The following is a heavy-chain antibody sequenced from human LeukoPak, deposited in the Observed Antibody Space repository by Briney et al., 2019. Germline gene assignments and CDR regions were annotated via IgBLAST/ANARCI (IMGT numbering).Heavy chain of an antibody. CDR3: AKDLLRFLEWLLPDFDY. CDR1: GFTFSSYA. CDR2: ISGSGGST. J-gene: IGHJ4*02. V-gene: IGHV3-23*01. D-gene: IGHD3-3*01. Sequence: PGGSLRLSCAASGFTFSSYAMSWVRQAPGKGLEWVSAISGSGGSTYYADSVKGRFTISRDNSKNTLYLQMNSLRAEDTAVYYCAKDLLRFLEWLLPDFDYWGQGTLVTVSS.